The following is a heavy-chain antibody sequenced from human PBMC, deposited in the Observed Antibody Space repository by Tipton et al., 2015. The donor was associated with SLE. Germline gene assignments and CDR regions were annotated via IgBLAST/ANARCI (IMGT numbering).Heavy chain of an antibody. CDR3: ASVRGAFDI. J-gene: IGHJ3*02. CDR2: VYDSGST. V-gene: IGHV4-4*07. D-gene: IGHD3-10*02. CDR1: GGSVSSYY. Sequence: TLSLTCTVSGGSVSSYYWIWIRQPAGKGLEWIGHVYDSGSTYYNPSLKSRLTMSVDTSKNQVSLNLNSVTAADTAVYYCASVRGAFDIWGQETMVTVSS.